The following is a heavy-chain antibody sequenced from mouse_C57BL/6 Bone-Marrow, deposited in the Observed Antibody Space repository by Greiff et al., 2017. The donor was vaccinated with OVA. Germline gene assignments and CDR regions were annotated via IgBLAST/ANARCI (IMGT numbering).Heavy chain of an antibody. CDR2: IYPRSCNT. J-gene: IGHJ4*01. V-gene: IGHV1-81*01. Sequence: VQLQQSGAELARPGASVKLSCKASGYTFTSYGISWVKQRTGQGLEWIGEIYPRSCNTYYNEKFKGKATLTADKSSSTAYMELRSLTSEDSAVYFCARKTLTTVVAKDYAMDYWGQGTSVTVSS. D-gene: IGHD1-1*01. CDR1: GYTFTSYG. CDR3: ARKTLTTVVAKDYAMDY.